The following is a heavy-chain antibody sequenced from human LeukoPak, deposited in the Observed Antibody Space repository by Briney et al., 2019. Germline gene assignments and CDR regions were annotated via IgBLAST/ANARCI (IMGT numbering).Heavy chain of an antibody. CDR3: AVHNPSDY. CDR2: IYSGGST. D-gene: IGHD1-14*01. CDR1: GFTVSSNY. Sequence: GGSLRLSCAASGFTVSSNYMSWVRQAPGKGLEWVSVIYSGGSTYYADSVKGRFTISRDNAKNSLYLQMNSLRAEDTAVYYCAVHNPSDYWGQGTLVTVSS. J-gene: IGHJ4*02. V-gene: IGHV3-66*01.